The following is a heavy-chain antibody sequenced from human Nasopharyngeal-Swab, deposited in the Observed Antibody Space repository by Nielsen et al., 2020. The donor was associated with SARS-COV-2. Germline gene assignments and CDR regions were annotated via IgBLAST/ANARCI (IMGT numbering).Heavy chain of an antibody. V-gene: IGHV5-51*01. J-gene: IGHJ6*02. CDR2: IYPGDSDT. CDR3: ARSGTYYGMDV. Sequence: GESLKISCKASGYNFASYWIGWVRQMPGRGLEWMGIIYPGDSDTRYSPSFQGQVTISVDKSINTAFLHSSSLKASVIATYYCARSGTYYGMDVWGQGTTVIVSS. CDR1: GYNFASYW. D-gene: IGHD1-26*01.